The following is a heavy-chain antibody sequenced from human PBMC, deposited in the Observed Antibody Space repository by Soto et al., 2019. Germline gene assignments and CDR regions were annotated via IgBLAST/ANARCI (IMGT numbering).Heavy chain of an antibody. CDR3: ARHRGPMGYYGMDV. J-gene: IGHJ6*02. Sequence: SETLSLTCTVSGGSISSYYWSWIRQPPGKGLEWIGYIYYSGSTNYNPSLKSRVTISVDTSKNQFSLKLSSVTAADTAVYYCARHRGPMGYYGMDVWGQGTTVTVSS. CDR1: GGSISSYY. V-gene: IGHV4-59*08. CDR2: IYYSGST.